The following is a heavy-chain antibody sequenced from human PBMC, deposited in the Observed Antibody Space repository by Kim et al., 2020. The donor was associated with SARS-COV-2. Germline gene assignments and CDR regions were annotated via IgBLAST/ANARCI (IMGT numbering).Heavy chain of an antibody. D-gene: IGHD3-9*01. CDR3: ARADILRYFDWFRSPHNWFDP. CDR2: ISAYNGNT. Sequence: ASVKVSCKASGYTFTSYGISWVRQAPGQGLEWMGWISAYNGNTNYAQKLQGRVTMTTDTSTSTAYMELRSLRSDDTAVYYCARADILRYFDWFRSPHNWFDPWGQGTLVTVSS. V-gene: IGHV1-18*01. J-gene: IGHJ5*02. CDR1: GYTFTSYG.